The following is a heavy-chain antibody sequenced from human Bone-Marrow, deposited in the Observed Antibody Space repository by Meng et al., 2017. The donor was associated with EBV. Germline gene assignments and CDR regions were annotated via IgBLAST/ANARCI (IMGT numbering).Heavy chain of an antibody. V-gene: IGHV4-4*02. CDR1: GGSISNSNW. CDR3: ARDLANDYGDYYFDY. CDR2: IYHSGST. Sequence: QVQLQESGPGPVKPSGTLSLTCAVSGGSISNSNWWSWVRQPPGKGLEWIGEIYHSGSTNYNPSLKSRVTISVDKSKNQFSLKLSSVTAADTAVYYCARDLANDYGDYYFDYWGQGSLVTVSS. J-gene: IGHJ4*02. D-gene: IGHD4-17*01.